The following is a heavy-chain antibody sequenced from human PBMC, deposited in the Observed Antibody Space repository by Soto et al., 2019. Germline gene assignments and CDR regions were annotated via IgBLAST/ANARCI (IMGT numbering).Heavy chain of an antibody. D-gene: IGHD3-22*01. Sequence: SETLSLTCAVYGGSFSGYYWSWIRQPPGKGLEWIGEINHSGSTNYNPSLKSRVTISVDTSKNQFSLKLSSVTAADTAVYYCAGEGPPYYYDSSGYYDGYYYGMDVWGQGTTVTVSS. CDR1: GGSFSGYY. CDR2: INHSGST. V-gene: IGHV4-34*01. CDR3: AGEGPPYYYDSSGYYDGYYYGMDV. J-gene: IGHJ6*02.